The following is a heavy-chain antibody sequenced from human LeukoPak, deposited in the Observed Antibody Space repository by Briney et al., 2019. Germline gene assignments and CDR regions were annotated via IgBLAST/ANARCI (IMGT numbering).Heavy chain of an antibody. CDR3: ARGIYGSGSYYDVFDWFDP. CDR1: GYSFTSYW. CDR2: IYPGDSDT. V-gene: IGHV5-51*01. D-gene: IGHD3-10*01. J-gene: IGHJ5*02. Sequence: GESLKFSRKGSGYSFTSYWIGWVRQMPGKGLEWMGIIYPGDSDTRYSPSFQGQDTISADKSIRTAYLQWSSLKASDTAMYYCARGIYGSGSYYDVFDWFDPWGQGTLVTVSS.